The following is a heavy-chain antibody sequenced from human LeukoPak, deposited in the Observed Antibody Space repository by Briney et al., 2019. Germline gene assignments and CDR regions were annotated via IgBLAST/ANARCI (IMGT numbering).Heavy chain of an antibody. Sequence: GGSLRLSCAASGFTFSNYDMNWVRQAPGKGLEWVSSISSSSKYIYYADSVKGRFTISRDNAKNSLYLQMNSLRAEDTAVYFCAREDASSLDYWGQGTLVTVSS. CDR1: GFTFSNYD. J-gene: IGHJ4*02. CDR2: ISSSSKYI. D-gene: IGHD2-2*01. CDR3: AREDASSLDY. V-gene: IGHV3-21*01.